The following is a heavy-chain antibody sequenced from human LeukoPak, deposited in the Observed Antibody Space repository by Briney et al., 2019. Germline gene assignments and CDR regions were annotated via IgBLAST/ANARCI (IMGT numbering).Heavy chain of an antibody. V-gene: IGHV3-7*03. J-gene: IGHJ4*02. Sequence: GGSLRLSCAASGFDFSNYWMYWVRQAPGKGLEWVANIKQDGSEKYYVDSVRGRFTISRDNAKNSLSLQMNSLRAEDTAVYYCARDPLYSSGWYANHFDYWGQGTLVTVSS. D-gene: IGHD6-19*01. CDR2: IKQDGSEK. CDR1: GFDFSNYW. CDR3: ARDPLYSSGWYANHFDY.